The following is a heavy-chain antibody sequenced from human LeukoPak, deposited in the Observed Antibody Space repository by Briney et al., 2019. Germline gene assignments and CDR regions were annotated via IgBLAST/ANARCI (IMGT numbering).Heavy chain of an antibody. CDR3: ASSYSNYYYYYYMDV. Sequence: ASVKVSCKASGYTFTSYGISWVRQAPGQGREWMGWISAYNGNTNYAQKLQGRVTMTTDTSTSTAYMELRSLRSDDTAVYYCASSYSNYYYYYYMDVWGKGTTVTVSS. CDR2: ISAYNGNT. J-gene: IGHJ6*03. V-gene: IGHV1-18*01. CDR1: GYTFTSYG. D-gene: IGHD4-11*01.